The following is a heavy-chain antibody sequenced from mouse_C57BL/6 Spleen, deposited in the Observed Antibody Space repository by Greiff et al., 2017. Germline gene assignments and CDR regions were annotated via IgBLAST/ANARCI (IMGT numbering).Heavy chain of an antibody. Sequence: QVQLQQSGAELARPGASVKLSCKASGYTFTSYGISWVKQRTGQGLEWIGEIYPRSGNTYYNEKFKGKATLTADKSSSTAYMELRRLTSEDSAVYFCARGDYYGSPTYWYVDGWGTGTTVTVAS. V-gene: IGHV1-81*01. CDR1: GYTFTSYG. CDR2: IYPRSGNT. J-gene: IGHJ1*03. CDR3: ARGDYYGSPTYWYVDG. D-gene: IGHD1-1*01.